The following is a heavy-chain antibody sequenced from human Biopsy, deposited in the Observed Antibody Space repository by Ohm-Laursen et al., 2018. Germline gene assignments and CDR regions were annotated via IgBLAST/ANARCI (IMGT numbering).Heavy chain of an antibody. Sequence: SVKVSCKAPGGTFSNYGVNWVRQAPGQGLEWLGGNIPILGTGNYAQKFQDRVTVAADTSTSTATMELRSLRSDDTAVYYCATKLTGYFHHWGQGTLVIVST. V-gene: IGHV1-69*06. J-gene: IGHJ1*01. D-gene: IGHD3-9*01. CDR1: GGTFSNYG. CDR2: NIPILGTG. CDR3: ATKLTGYFHH.